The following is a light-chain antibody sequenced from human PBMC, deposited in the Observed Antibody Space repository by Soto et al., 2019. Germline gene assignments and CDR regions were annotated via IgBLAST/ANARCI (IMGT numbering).Light chain of an antibody. J-gene: IGKJ1*01. CDR1: QDIVTW. Sequence: DIQMTQFPSTLSASVGDRVTITCRASQDIVTWLAWYQHKPGKAPRLLIFAASNLQSGVPSRFSGSRSGTEFTLTISSLQPDDSSTFFCQQYNSYPGTFGQGTKVEV. CDR2: AAS. V-gene: IGKV1-5*01. CDR3: QQYNSYPGT.